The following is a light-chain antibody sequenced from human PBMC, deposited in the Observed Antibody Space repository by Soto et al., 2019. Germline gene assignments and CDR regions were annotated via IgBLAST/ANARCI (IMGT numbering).Light chain of an antibody. V-gene: IGKV3-11*01. CDR3: QQRGKWPST. CDR2: DAY. Sequence: EVVLTQSPDTLSLSPGATATLSCRASQSVDRYVAWYQQKLGQAPRPLIYDAYTRATGVGDRFTGSWSATDFSLTITSLVPEDFAVYYCQQRGKWPSTLGPGTRVEMK. J-gene: IGKJ2*02. CDR1: QSVDRY.